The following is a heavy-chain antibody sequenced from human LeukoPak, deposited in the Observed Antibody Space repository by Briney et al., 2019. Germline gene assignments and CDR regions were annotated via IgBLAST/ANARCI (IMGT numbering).Heavy chain of an antibody. CDR1: GGSISSGGYY. J-gene: IGHJ6*02. Sequence: SETLSLTCTVSGGSISSGGYYWSWIRQHPGKGLEWIGYIYYSGSTYYNPSLKSRVTISVDTSKNQFSLKLSSVTAADTAVYYCARDGKDCSSTSCYAGSPYNYYYGMDVWGQGTTVTVSS. CDR3: ARDGKDCSSTSCYAGSPYNYYYGMDV. D-gene: IGHD2-2*01. CDR2: IYYSGST. V-gene: IGHV4-31*03.